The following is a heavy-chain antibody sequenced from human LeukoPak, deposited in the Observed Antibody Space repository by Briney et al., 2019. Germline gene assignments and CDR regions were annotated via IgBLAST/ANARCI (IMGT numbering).Heavy chain of an antibody. CDR2: IISSGTYI. J-gene: IGHJ4*02. V-gene: IGHV3-21*01. D-gene: IGHD2-15*01. CDR3: ARDFGGYCSGGSCYSGWSDY. Sequence: PGGSLRLSCAASGFTFSSYSMNWVRQAPGKGLEWVSSIISSGTYIYYADSVKGRFTISRDNAKNSLYLQMNSLRAEDTAVYYCARDFGGYCSGGSCYSGWSDYWGQGTLVTVSS. CDR1: GFTFSSYS.